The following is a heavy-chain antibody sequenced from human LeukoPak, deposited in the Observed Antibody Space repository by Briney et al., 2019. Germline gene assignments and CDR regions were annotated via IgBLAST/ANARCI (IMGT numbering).Heavy chain of an antibody. V-gene: IGHV3-30*04. CDR3: AKDEVGGIAAAASGAFDI. D-gene: IGHD6-13*01. Sequence: GGSLRLSCAASGFTFSSYAMHWVRQAPGKGLEWVAAISYDGSNKYSADSVKGRSTISRDNSKNTLYLQMNSLRAEDTAVYYCAKDEVGGIAAAASGAFDIWGQGTMVTVSS. J-gene: IGHJ3*02. CDR1: GFTFSSYA. CDR2: ISYDGSNK.